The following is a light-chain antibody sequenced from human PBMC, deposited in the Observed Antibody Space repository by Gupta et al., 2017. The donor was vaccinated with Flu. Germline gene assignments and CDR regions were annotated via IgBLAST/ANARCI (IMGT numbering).Light chain of an antibody. V-gene: IGKV1-27*01. Sequence: DIQMTQSPSSLSASVGDRVTITCRASQGISNYLAWYQQKPGKVPKLLIYAASTLQSGVPSRFSGSGSGTDFTLTISSLQPEDVATYYWQKDNSGATFGHGTKVDIK. J-gene: IGKJ3*01. CDR3: QKDNSGAT. CDR1: QGISNY. CDR2: AAS.